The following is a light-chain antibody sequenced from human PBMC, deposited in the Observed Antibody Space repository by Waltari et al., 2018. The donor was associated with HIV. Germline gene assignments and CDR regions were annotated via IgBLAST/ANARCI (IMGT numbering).Light chain of an antibody. CDR3: QAWDSNTFVV. J-gene: IGLJ2*01. Sequence: SYELTQPPSVSVSPGQTASIPCSGDKLGDKYACWYQQRPGQSPVLVIYQDTKRPSGISERFSGSSSGNTATLTITGTQTMDEADYYCQAWDSNTFVVFGGGTKLTVL. V-gene: IGLV3-1*01. CDR2: QDT. CDR1: KLGDKY.